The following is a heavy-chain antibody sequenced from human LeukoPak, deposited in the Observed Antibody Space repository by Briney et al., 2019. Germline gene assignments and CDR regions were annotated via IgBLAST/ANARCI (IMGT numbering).Heavy chain of an antibody. V-gene: IGHV3-23*01. CDR1: GFTFSSYA. CDR2: ISGSGGST. J-gene: IGHJ4*02. Sequence: PGGSLRLSCAASGFTFSSYAMSWVRQAPGKGLEWVSAISGSGGSTYYADSVKGRFTISKDNSKNTLYLQMNSLRAEDTAVYYCARGTVSTFYYYDSSGYYIVFDYWGQGTLVTVSS. D-gene: IGHD3-22*01. CDR3: ARGTVSTFYYYDSSGYYIVFDY.